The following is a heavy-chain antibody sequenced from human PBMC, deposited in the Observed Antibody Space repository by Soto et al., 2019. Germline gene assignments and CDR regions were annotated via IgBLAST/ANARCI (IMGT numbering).Heavy chain of an antibody. Sequence: PXGALLRSCAASGFTFSSYAMHWVRQAPGKGLEWVAVISYDGSNKYYADSVKGRFTISRDNSKNTLYLQMNSLRAEDTAVYYCERDTRYYYDSSGFDYWGQGTLVTVYS. J-gene: IGHJ4*02. V-gene: IGHV3-30-3*01. CDR1: GFTFSSYA. D-gene: IGHD3-22*01. CDR3: ERDTRYYYDSSGFDY. CDR2: ISYDGSNK.